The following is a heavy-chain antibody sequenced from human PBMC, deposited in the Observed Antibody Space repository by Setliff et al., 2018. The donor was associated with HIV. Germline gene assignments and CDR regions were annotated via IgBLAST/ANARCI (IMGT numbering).Heavy chain of an antibody. CDR1: RFTFNSFG. J-gene: IGHJ5*01. V-gene: IGHV3-30*18. Sequence: GGSLRLSCATSRFTFNSFGMHWVRQAPGKGLEWVAMISFDGSKKNYADSVKGRFTISRDNSKNTVYLEMDSLRSEDTAVYYCAKADDGAAAGPAPWGQGTLVTVSS. CDR2: ISFDGSKK. CDR3: AKADDGAAAGPAP. D-gene: IGHD6-13*01.